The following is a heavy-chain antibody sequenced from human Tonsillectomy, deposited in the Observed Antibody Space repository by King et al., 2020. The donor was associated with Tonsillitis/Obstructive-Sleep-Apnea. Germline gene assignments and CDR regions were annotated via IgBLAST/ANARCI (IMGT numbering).Heavy chain of an antibody. Sequence: QLVQSGAEVKKPGASVKVSCKASGYTFTNYDITWVRQAPGQGLEWMGWSRPNNGDTNYAQKLQGRVTMTSDTSTSTAYMELRSLRSDDTAVYYCARDYYDSSGYYRGYFQHWGQGTLVTVSS. CDR2: SRPNNGDT. CDR1: GYTFTNYD. CDR3: ARDYYDSSGYYRGYFQH. D-gene: IGHD3-22*01. V-gene: IGHV1-18*01. J-gene: IGHJ1*01.